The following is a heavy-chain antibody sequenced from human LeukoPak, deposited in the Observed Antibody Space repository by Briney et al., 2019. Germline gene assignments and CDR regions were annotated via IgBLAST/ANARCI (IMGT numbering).Heavy chain of an antibody. CDR1: GGSISSYY. V-gene: IGHV4-59*01. J-gene: IGHJ3*02. CDR2: IYYSGST. D-gene: IGHD6-19*01. Sequence: SETLSLTCTVSGGSISSYYWSWIRQPPGKGLEWIGYIYYSGSTNFNPSLKGRVTISVDTSKNQFSLKLSSVTAADTAVYYCASVVNSSGWADAFDIWSQGTMVTVSS. CDR3: ASVVNSSGWADAFDI.